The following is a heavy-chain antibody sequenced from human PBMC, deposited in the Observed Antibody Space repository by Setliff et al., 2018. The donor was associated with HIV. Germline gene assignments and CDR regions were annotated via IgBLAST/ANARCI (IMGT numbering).Heavy chain of an antibody. CDR2: IDSNNCNR. V-gene: IGHV1-18*01. J-gene: IGHJ4*02. D-gene: IGHD1-1*01. Sequence: ASVKVSCKASGYSLSTYDISWVRQPPGQGLEGMGWIDSNNCNRNFEQKFQGRVTMTTETSTSTAYLELRRLRSGVTAVYYCARSARESTALHSDWNDVLFFDYWGQGTLVTVSS. CDR3: ARSARESTALHSDWNDVLFFDY. CDR1: GYSLSTYD.